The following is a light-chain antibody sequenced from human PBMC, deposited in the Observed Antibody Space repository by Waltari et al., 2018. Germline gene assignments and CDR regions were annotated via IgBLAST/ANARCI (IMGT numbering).Light chain of an antibody. V-gene: IGKV1-5*03. CDR2: KAS. J-gene: IGKJ2*02. CDR3: QQYNSYPST. Sequence: DIQMTQSPPTLSASVGATVTTTCRASQSISSGLAWYQQKPGKAPKLLIYKASSLESGVPSRFSGSGSGTEFTLTISSLQPDDFATYYCQQYNSYPSTFGQGTKLEIK. CDR1: QSISSG.